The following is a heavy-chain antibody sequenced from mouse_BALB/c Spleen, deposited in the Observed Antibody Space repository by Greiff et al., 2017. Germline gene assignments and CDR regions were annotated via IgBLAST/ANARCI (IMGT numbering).Heavy chain of an antibody. D-gene: IGHD1-1*02. V-gene: IGHV5-6-5*01. CDR2: ISSGGST. CDR1: GFTFSSYA. J-gene: IGHJ4*01. CDR3: ARGGGHSYDAMDY. Sequence: EVQLVESGGGLVKPGGSLKLSCAASGFTFSSYAMSWVRQTPEKRLEWVASISSGGSTYYPNSVKGRFTISRDNARNILYLQMSSLRSEDTAMYYCARGGGHSYDAMDYWGQGTSVTVSS.